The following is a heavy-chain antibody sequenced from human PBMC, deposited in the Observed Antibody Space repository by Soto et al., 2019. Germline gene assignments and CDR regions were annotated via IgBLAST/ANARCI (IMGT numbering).Heavy chain of an antibody. CDR1: GGPISSYY. J-gene: IGHJ3*01. Sequence: SETLSLICTVSGGPISSYYWSWIRQPPGKGLEWIGYIYYSGSTNYNPSLKSRVTISVDTSKNQFSLNLSSVTAADTAVYYCARVWGGAFDFWGQGTMVTVSS. V-gene: IGHV4-59*01. D-gene: IGHD3-10*01. CDR2: IYYSGST. CDR3: ARVWGGAFDF.